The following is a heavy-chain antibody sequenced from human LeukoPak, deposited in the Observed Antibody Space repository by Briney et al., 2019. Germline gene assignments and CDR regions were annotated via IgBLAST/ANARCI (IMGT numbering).Heavy chain of an antibody. CDR1: GFTFDDYA. CDR3: AKDIKGAATESGFDY. D-gene: IGHD2-15*01. J-gene: IGHJ4*02. V-gene: IGHV3-9*01. CDR2: ISWNSGSI. Sequence: SLRLSCAASGFTFDDYAMHWVRQAPGKGLEWVSGISWNSGSIGYADSVKGRFTISRDNAKNSLYLQMNSLRAEDTALYYCAKDIKGAATESGFDYWGQGTLVTVSS.